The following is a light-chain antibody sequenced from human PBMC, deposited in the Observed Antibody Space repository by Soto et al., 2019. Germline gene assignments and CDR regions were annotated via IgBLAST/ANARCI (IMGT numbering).Light chain of an antibody. Sequence: AIQMTQSPSSLSASVGDRVTISCRASQGIGNALGWYQQKPGKVPKLLIYAASTLQSGVPSRFSGSGSGRDFTLTISSLQPEDFATYYCQQSDSTPYTFGQGTKVDIK. CDR3: QQSDSTPYT. CDR2: AAS. J-gene: IGKJ2*01. CDR1: QGIGNA. V-gene: IGKV1-6*01.